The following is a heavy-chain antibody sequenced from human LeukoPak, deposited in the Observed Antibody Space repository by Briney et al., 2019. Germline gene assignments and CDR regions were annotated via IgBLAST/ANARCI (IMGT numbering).Heavy chain of an antibody. J-gene: IGHJ4*02. CDR3: TTRAVAGA. D-gene: IGHD6-19*01. CDR2: IKSKSDGGTT. Sequence: GGSLRLSCAASGLIFSNYWMTWVRQAPGKGLEWVGRIKSKSDGGTTDYAAPVKGRFTMSRDDSKNTLYLQMTSLKTEDTAVYYCTTRAVAGAWGQGTLVTVSS. V-gene: IGHV3-15*01. CDR1: GLIFSNYW.